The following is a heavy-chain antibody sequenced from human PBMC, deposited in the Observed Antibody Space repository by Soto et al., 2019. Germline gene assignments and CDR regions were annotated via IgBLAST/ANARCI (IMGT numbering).Heavy chain of an antibody. J-gene: IGHJ5*02. V-gene: IGHV3-23*01. D-gene: IGHD3-10*01. CDR1: GLSFSRSV. CDR2: IDGGGTYT. CDR3: AQDRDYPMT. Sequence: GGSLRLSCAASGLSFSRSVMSWVRQAPGKGLEWLSGIDGGGTYTYYADSVKGRFTISRDNSKNTLYLQMSSLRAEDTALYYCAQDRDYPMTWGQGTLVTVSS.